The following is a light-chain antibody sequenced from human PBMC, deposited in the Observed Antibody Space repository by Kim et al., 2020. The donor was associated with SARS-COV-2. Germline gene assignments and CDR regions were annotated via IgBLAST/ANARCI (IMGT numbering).Light chain of an antibody. CDR1: NIRLKN. Sequence: APGGTAPISGGGGNIRLKNVHWCQQKPGLAPVLIIYFHNLRLSGIPDRFSGSNSGNTATLTISGVEAGDEADYYCQVWDSGSDHYVFGTGTKVTVL. CDR2: FHN. V-gene: IGLV3-21*04. CDR3: QVWDSGSDHYV. J-gene: IGLJ1*01.